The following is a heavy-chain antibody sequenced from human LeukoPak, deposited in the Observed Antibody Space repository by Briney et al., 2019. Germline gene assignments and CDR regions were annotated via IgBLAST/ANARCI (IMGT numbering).Heavy chain of an antibody. J-gene: IGHJ4*02. V-gene: IGHV1-46*01. CDR3: ARDSPISGSYYGGLGH. CDR1: GYIFISYY. D-gene: IGHD1-26*01. CDR2: INPSGGST. Sequence: GASVKVSCKASGYIFISYYMHWVRQAPGQGLEWMGIINPSGGSTSYAQKFQGRVTMTRDTSTSTVYMELGSLRSDDTAVYYCARDSPISGSYYGGLGHWGQGTLVTVSS.